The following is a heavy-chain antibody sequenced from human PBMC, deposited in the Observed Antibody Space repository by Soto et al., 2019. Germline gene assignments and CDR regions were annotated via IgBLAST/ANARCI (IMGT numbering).Heavy chain of an antibody. V-gene: IGHV3-23*01. CDR1: GFTFTDYA. Sequence: PGGSLRLSCAASGFTFTDYALSRVRQAPGKGLEWVATISGIVGSTYLADSVKGRLSISRDNSKNTVSLLMNSLRAEDTAVYFCARGSSGYISSWYYFAYWGRGTLVTVSS. D-gene: IGHD6-13*01. CDR3: ARGSSGYISSWYYFAY. J-gene: IGHJ4*02. CDR2: ISGIVGST.